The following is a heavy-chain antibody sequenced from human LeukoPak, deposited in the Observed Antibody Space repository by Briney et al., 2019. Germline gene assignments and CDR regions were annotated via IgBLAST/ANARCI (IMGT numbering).Heavy chain of an antibody. D-gene: IGHD2-2*01. J-gene: IGHJ6*03. CDR3: AKAGYCSSTSCSTYYYYYMDV. CDR2: ISWDGGST. V-gene: IGHV3-43*01. CDR1: GFTFDDYT. Sequence: PGGSLRLSCAASGFTFDDYTMHWVRQAPGKGLEWVSLISWDGGSTYHADSVKGRFTISRDNSKNSLYLQMNSLRTEDTALYYCAKAGYCSSTSCSTYYYYYMDVWGKGTTVTVSS.